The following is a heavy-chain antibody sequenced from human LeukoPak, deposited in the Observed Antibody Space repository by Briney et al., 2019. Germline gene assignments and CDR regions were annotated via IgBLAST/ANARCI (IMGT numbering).Heavy chain of an antibody. Sequence: SDTLSLTCTVSGGSISGYYWTWIRQPPGQGLEWIAYIHSNGYTNYNPSLRSRVTISVDPSKNQFSLTVTPVTATDTAIYYCAQRQGPMSGTYDYFDPWGQGALVTVSS. J-gene: IGHJ5*02. CDR1: GGSISGYY. V-gene: IGHV4-4*09. D-gene: IGHD1-26*01. CDR2: IHSNGYT. CDR3: AQRQGPMSGTYDYFDP.